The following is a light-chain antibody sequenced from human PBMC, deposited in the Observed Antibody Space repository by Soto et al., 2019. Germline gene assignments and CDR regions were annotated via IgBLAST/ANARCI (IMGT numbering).Light chain of an antibody. CDR3: QTWGTGIHV. V-gene: IGLV4-69*01. J-gene: IGLJ7*01. CDR1: SGHSSYA. CDR2: LNSDGSH. Sequence: QLVLTQSPSASASLGASVKLTCTLSSGHSSYAIAWHQQQPEKGPRYLMTLNSDGSHSKGDGIPDRFSGSSSGAERYLIISRLQSEDEADYYCQTWGTGIHVFGTGTQLTVL.